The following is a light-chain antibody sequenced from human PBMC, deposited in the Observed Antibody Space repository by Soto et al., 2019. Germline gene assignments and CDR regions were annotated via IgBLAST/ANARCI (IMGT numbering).Light chain of an antibody. Sequence: QSVLTQPPSVSGAPGQRVTISCTGSSSNIGAGYDVHWYQQLPGTAPKLLIYANSNRPSGVPDRFSGSRSGTSASLAITGLQAEDEADYYCATWDDSLSGRVFGGGTKVTVL. CDR2: ANS. J-gene: IGLJ3*02. CDR1: SSNIGAGYD. V-gene: IGLV1-40*01. CDR3: ATWDDSLSGRV.